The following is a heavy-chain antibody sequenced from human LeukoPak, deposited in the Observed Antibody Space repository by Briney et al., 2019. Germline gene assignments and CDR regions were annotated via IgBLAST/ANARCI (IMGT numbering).Heavy chain of an antibody. V-gene: IGHV4-59*01. J-gene: IGHJ4*02. CDR3: ARFEVYGDFFDC. CDR1: GGSIRSYY. Sequence: SETLSLTCTVSGGSIRSYYWSWIRQPPGKGLEWIGYIYYSGSTNYDPSLKSRVTISVDTSKNQFSLKLSSVPVADTAVYYCARFEVYGDFFDCWGQGTLVTVSS. D-gene: IGHD4-17*01. CDR2: IYYSGST.